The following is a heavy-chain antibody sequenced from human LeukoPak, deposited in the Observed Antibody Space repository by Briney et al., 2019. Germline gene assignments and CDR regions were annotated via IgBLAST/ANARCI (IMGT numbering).Heavy chain of an antibody. V-gene: IGHV1-2*02. Sequence: ASVQVSCKASGYPFTAYYIHWVRQAPGQGLEWLGWINPNTGDTHFAQKFQDRVTVTRDSSITTAYLELSSLRSDDTAIYYCARDPEGYKNQRDWYFDLWGRGTLVTVSS. D-gene: IGHD2-2*02. CDR3: ARDPEGYKNQRDWYFDL. CDR1: GYPFTAYY. J-gene: IGHJ2*01. CDR2: INPNTGDT.